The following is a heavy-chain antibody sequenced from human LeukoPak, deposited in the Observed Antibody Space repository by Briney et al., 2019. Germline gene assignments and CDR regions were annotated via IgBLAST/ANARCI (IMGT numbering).Heavy chain of an antibody. CDR3: ARVGGELLDYYMDV. Sequence: GAPVKVSCKASGYTFTSYYMHWVRQAPGQGLEWMGWISAYNGNTNYAQKLQGRVTMTTDTSTSTAYMELRSLRSDDTAVYYCARVGGELLDYYMDVWGKGTTVTVSS. V-gene: IGHV1-18*04. CDR2: ISAYNGNT. CDR1: GYTFTSYY. D-gene: IGHD1-26*01. J-gene: IGHJ6*03.